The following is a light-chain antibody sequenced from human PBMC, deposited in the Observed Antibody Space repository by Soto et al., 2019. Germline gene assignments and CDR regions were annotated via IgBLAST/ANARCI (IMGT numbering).Light chain of an antibody. CDR2: DAS. CDR1: QSVSSY. J-gene: IGKJ4*01. CDR3: QQRSNWPT. Sequence: EIALTQSPATLSLSPGERATLSCRASQSVSSYLVWYQQKPGQAPRLLIYDASNRATGIPARFSGSGSGTDFTLTISSLEPEDFAVYYCQQRSNWPTFGGGTKVEIK. V-gene: IGKV3-11*01.